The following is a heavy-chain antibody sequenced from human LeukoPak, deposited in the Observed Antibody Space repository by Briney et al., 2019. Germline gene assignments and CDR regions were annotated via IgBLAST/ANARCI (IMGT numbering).Heavy chain of an antibody. Sequence: SETLSLTCAVYGGSFSGYYWSWIRQPPGKGLEWIGEINHSGSTNYNPSLKSRVTISVDTSKNQFSLKLSSVTAADTAVYHCARVLLAAADAFDIWGQGTMVTVSS. CDR1: GGSFSGYY. J-gene: IGHJ3*02. CDR2: INHSGST. CDR3: ARVLLAAADAFDI. D-gene: IGHD6-13*01. V-gene: IGHV4-34*01.